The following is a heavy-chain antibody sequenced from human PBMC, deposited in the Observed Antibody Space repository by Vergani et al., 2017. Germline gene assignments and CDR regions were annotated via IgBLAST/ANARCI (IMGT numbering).Heavy chain of an antibody. V-gene: IGHV4-39*07. CDR2: IYHSGST. CDR1: GGSISSGSYY. D-gene: IGHD5-18*01. J-gene: IGHJ4*02. Sequence: QVQLQESGPGLVKPSQTLSLTCTVSGGSISSGSYYWSWIRQPPGKGLEWIGSIYHSGSTYYNPSLKSRVTISVDTSKNPFSLKLSSVTATDTAVYYCARLGYSYVYVDYWGQGTLVTVSS. CDR3: ARLGYSYVYVDY.